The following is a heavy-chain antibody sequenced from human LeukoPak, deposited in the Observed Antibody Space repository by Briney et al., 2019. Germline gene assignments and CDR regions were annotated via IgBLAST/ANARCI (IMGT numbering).Heavy chain of an antibody. J-gene: IGHJ4*02. V-gene: IGHV3-30*18. D-gene: IGHD2-2*01. Sequence: GGSLRLSCVVSGFTFSRYEMNWVRQAPGKGLEWVAVISYDGSNKYYAESVKGRFTISRDDSKNTLSLQMNSLRAEDTAVYYCAKDEGYCSSTRCSRSFDYWGQGTLVTVSS. CDR1: GFTFSRYE. CDR2: ISYDGSNK. CDR3: AKDEGYCSSTRCSRSFDY.